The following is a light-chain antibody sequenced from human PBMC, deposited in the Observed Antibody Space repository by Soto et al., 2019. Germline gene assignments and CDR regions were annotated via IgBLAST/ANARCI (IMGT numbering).Light chain of an antibody. V-gene: IGKV3-20*01. CDR2: GSS. J-gene: IGKJ2*01. CDR1: QSVSNNY. CDR3: QQYGSSPPYT. Sequence: EVVLTQSPGTLSLSPGERASLSSRASQSVSNNYLAWYQQKPGQSPKLLIFGSSDRATGIPDRFSGSGSGTDFTLTISRLEPEDFAVYYCQQYGSSPPYTFGQGTQLQIK.